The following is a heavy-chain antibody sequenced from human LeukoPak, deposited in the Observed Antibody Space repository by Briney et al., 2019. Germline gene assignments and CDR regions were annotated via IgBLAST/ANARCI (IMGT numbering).Heavy chain of an antibody. V-gene: IGHV3-48*02. CDR2: ILSSGSTI. CDR1: GFTFSSYS. J-gene: IGHJ4*02. D-gene: IGHD6-13*01. Sequence: PGGSPTLSCAASGFTFSSYSVNWARQAPGDGLEWVTYILSSGSTIYYPDPVKGRFTISRDNAKNSLYLQMNSLRDEDTAVYYCASGPYSSSWYPGADYWGQGTLVTVSS. CDR3: ASGPYSSSWYPGADY.